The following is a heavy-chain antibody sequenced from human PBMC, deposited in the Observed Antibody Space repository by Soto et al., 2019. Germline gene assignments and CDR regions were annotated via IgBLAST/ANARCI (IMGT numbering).Heavy chain of an antibody. CDR2: IYSSVSS. CDR3: ARGNWNDDWFDP. D-gene: IGHD1-20*01. V-gene: IGHV4-4*07. J-gene: IGHJ5*02. CDR1: GGSIRGYY. Sequence: SETLSLTCTVSGGSIRGYYWSWIRQPAGKGLEWIGRIYSSVSSNYNPSLKSRVTMSLDTSKNQFSLKLNSVTAADTAVYYCARGNWNDDWFDPWGQGTLVTVS.